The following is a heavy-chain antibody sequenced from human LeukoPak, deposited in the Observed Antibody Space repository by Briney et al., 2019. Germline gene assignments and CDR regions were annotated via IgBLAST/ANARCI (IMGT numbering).Heavy chain of an antibody. D-gene: IGHD3-22*01. CDR1: GGTFSSYA. V-gene: IGHV1-69*04. J-gene: IGHJ4*02. CDR2: IIPILGIA. Sequence: SVKVSCKASGGTFSSYAISWVRQAPGQGLEWMERIIPILGIANYAQKFQGRVTITADKSTSTAYMELSSLRSEDTAVYYCATGSNPYYYDSSGYSSDYWGQGTLVTVSS. CDR3: ATGSNPYYYDSSGYSSDY.